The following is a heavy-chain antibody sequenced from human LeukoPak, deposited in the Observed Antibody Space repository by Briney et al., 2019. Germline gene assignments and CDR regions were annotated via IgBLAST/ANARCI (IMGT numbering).Heavy chain of an antibody. J-gene: IGHJ4*02. D-gene: IGHD2-2*01. Sequence: GESLKISCKGSGNSFTSYWIGWVRQMPGKGLEWVGIIYPGDSDTRYSPSFQGQVTISADKSISTAYLQWSSLKASDTAMYYCARQGIACSSTSCYLDYWGQGTLVTVSS. CDR1: GNSFTSYW. CDR2: IYPGDSDT. CDR3: ARQGIACSSTSCYLDY. V-gene: IGHV5-51*01.